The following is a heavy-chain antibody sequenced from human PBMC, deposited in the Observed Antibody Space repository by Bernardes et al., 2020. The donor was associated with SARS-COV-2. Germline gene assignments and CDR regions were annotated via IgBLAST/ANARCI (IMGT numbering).Heavy chain of an antibody. D-gene: IGHD2-21*02. Sequence: SETLSLTRAVSGGSISSSNYYWGWIRQPPGKGLEWIASMYSSGNTYYNPSLRSRVSKAVDPSKNQFSLRLTSVTAADTAVYYCAGSSCGRDCYIGGLRSWDYGMDVWGQGTTVTVSS. CDR1: GGSISSSNYY. J-gene: IGHJ6*02. CDR3: AGSSCGRDCYIGGLRSWDYGMDV. V-gene: IGHV4-39*01. CDR2: MYSSGNT.